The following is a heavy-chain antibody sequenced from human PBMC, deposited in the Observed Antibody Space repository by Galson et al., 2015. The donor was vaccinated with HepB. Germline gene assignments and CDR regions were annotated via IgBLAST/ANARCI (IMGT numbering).Heavy chain of an antibody. CDR3: ARAGARTNWFDP. Sequence: LSLTCAVSGGSISSGGYSWSWIRQPPGKGLEWIGYIYHSGSTYYNPSLKSRVTISVDRSKNQFSLKLSSVTAADTAVYYCARAGARTNWFDPWGQGTLVTVSS. V-gene: IGHV4-30-2*01. D-gene: IGHD1-1*01. J-gene: IGHJ5*02. CDR2: IYHSGST. CDR1: GGSISSGGYS.